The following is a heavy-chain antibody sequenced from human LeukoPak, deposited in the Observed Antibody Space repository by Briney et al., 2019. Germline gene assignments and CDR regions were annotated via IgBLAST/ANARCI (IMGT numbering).Heavy chain of an antibody. D-gene: IGHD3-22*01. V-gene: IGHV4-4*09. Sequence: SETLSLTCTVSGGSRSSYYWGWIRQPPGKGLEWIGYSYTSGSTNYSPSLKSRVTISVDTSKNQFSLKLSSVTAADTAVYYCARIHRYYDSSGYYPTYYYYYMDVWGKGTTVTVSS. J-gene: IGHJ6*03. CDR3: ARIHRYYDSSGYYPTYYYYYMDV. CDR2: SYTSGST. CDR1: GGSRSSYY.